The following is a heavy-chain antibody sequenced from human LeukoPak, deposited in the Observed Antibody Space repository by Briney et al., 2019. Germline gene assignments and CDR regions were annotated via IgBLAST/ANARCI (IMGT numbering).Heavy chain of an antibody. CDR1: GGSFSGYY. D-gene: IGHD3-22*01. CDR3: ARAVVVSAFWFDP. V-gene: IGHV4-34*01. CDR2: INHSGST. Sequence: SETLSLTCAVYGGSFSGYYWSWIRQPPGKGLEWIGEINHSGSTNYNPSLKSRVTISVDTSKNQFSLKLSSVTAADTAVYYCARAVVVSAFWFDPWGRGTLVTVSS. J-gene: IGHJ5*02.